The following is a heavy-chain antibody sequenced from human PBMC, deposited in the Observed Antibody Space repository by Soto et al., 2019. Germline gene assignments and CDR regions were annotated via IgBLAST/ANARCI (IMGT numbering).Heavy chain of an antibody. V-gene: IGHV6-1*01. CDR1: GDSVSSNSAA. D-gene: IGHD1-1*01. CDR3: AREEDGPTTVLKYSYYSMDV. J-gene: IGHJ6*03. Sequence: SQNLSLTCAISGDSVSSNSAAWNWIRQSPSRGLEWLGRTYYRSKWYNDYAVSVKSPININPATSKNQFYLQLNSVTPESTAVYYCAREEDGPTTVLKYSYYSMDVWGKGTTVTVSS. CDR2: TYYRSKWYN.